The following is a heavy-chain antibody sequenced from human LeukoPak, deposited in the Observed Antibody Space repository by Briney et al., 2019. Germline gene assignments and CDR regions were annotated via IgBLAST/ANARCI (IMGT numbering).Heavy chain of an antibody. CDR1: GYTFTSYA. D-gene: IGHD3-9*01. V-gene: IGHV1-8*02. CDR3: ARVLRYFDWLQTYYFDY. CDR2: MNPNSGNT. J-gene: IGHJ4*02. Sequence: ASVKVSCKASGYTFTSYAMNWVRQATGQGLEWMGWMNPNSGNTGYAQKFQGRVTMTRNTSISTAYMELSSLRSEDTAVYYCARVLRYFDWLQTYYFDYWGQGTLVTVSS.